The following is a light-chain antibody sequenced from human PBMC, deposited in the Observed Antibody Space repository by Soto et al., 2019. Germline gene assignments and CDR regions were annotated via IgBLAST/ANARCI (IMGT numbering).Light chain of an antibody. CDR2: SNN. CDR3: VAWDDSLNGGL. V-gene: IGLV1-44*01. CDR1: SSNIGSNT. J-gene: IGLJ3*02. Sequence: QSVLTQSPSASGTPGQRVTISCSGGSSNIGSNTVNWYQQLPGTAPKLLVYSNNQRPSGVPVRFSGSKSGASASLAISGLQSEDEADYYCVAWDDSLNGGLFGGGTKLTVL.